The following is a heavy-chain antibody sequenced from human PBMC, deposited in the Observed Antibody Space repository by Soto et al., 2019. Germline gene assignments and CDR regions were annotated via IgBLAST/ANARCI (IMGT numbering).Heavy chain of an antibody. D-gene: IGHD4-17*01. Sequence: EVQVLESGGGLVQPGGSLRLSCIASGLTLSNYAMTWVRQAPGRGQEWVSTVTGSGSTYYADSVKGRFTIFRDNSKNILYLQMNSRRAEDTAIYYCAKSLRTTAATGYWFDPWGQGSQVTVSS. CDR2: VTGSGST. CDR1: GLTLSNYA. CDR3: AKSLRTTAATGYWFDP. J-gene: IGHJ5*02. V-gene: IGHV3-23*01.